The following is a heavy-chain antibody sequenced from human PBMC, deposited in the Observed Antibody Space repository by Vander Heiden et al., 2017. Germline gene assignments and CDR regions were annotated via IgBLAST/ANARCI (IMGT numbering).Heavy chain of an antibody. CDR3: ARGGDLRLGELSPIDY. J-gene: IGHJ4*02. CDR1: GGSFSGHY. Sequence: QVQLQQWGAGLLKPSETLSLTCAVFGGSFSGHYWCRIRPPPGKGPAWHGEINHSGSTNYNPSLKSRVTISVDTSKNQFSLKLSSVTAADTAVYYCARGGDLRLGELSPIDYWGQGTLVTVSS. V-gene: IGHV4-34*01. CDR2: INHSGST. D-gene: IGHD3-16*02.